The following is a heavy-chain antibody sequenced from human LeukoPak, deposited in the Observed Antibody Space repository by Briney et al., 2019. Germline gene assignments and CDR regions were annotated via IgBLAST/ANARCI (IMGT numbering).Heavy chain of an antibody. CDR3: ARSSMVRGVTEYYFDY. CDR2: ISYDGSNK. J-gene: IGHJ4*02. D-gene: IGHD3-10*01. Sequence: SGGSLRLSCAASGFTFSSYAMHWVRQAPGKGLEWVAVISYDGSNKYYADSVKGRFTISRDNSKNTLYLQMNSLRAEDTAVYYCARSSMVRGVTEYYFDYWGQGTLVTVSS. CDR1: GFTFSSYA. V-gene: IGHV3-30-3*01.